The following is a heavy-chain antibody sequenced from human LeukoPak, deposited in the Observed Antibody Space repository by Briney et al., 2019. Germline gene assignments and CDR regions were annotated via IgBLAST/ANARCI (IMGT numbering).Heavy chain of an antibody. D-gene: IGHD6-19*01. CDR2: ISSSSSYI. CDR1: GFTFSSYS. J-gene: IGHJ4*02. CDR3: ATVTPGSGWSPTHPPNY. V-gene: IGHV3-21*01. Sequence: PGGSLRLSCAASGFTFSSYSMNWVRQAPGKGLEWASSISSSSSYIYYADSVKGRFTISRDNAKNSLYLQMNSLRAEDTAVYYCATVTPGSGWSPTHPPNYWGQGTLVTVSS.